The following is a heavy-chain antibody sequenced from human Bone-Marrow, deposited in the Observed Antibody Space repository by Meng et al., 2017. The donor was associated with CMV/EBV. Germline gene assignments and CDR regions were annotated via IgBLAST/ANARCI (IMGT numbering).Heavy chain of an antibody. Sequence: GGSLRLSCAASGFTFDDYAMHWVRQAPGKGLEWVSGISWNSGSIGYADSVKGRFTISRDNAKNSLYLQMNRLRAEDTALYYCAKDIGGGEEDYWGQGPLVTVSS. CDR2: ISWNSGSI. CDR1: GFTFDDYA. D-gene: IGHD3-10*01. CDR3: AKDIGGGEEDY. V-gene: IGHV3-9*01. J-gene: IGHJ4*02.